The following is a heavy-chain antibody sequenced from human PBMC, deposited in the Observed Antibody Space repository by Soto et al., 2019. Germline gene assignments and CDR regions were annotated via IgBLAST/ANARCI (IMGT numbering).Heavy chain of an antibody. CDR2: IYWDDDK. CDR1: GFSLRNSGVG. Sequence: QITLKESGATLVKPTQTLTLTCTFSGFSLRNSGVGVGWIRQPPGKALEWLALIYWDDDKRYSPSLKSRLTITKDTSKTQVVLTMTNMDPVDTATYYCAHLTTGGFYFDYWGQGTLVTVSS. D-gene: IGHD4-17*01. J-gene: IGHJ4*02. V-gene: IGHV2-5*02. CDR3: AHLTTGGFYFDY.